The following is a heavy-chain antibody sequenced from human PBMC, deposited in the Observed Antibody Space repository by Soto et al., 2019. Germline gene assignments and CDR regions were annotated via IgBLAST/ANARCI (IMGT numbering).Heavy chain of an antibody. Sequence: PGESLKISCKGSGYSFTSYWISWVRQMPGKGLEWMGRIDPSDSYTNYSPSFQGHVTISADKSISTAYLQWSSLKASDTAMYYCARQQEVITYYYYGMDVWGQGTTVTVSS. D-gene: IGHD3-16*02. CDR3: ARQQEVITYYYYGMDV. CDR1: GYSFTSYW. V-gene: IGHV5-10-1*01. CDR2: IDPSDSYT. J-gene: IGHJ6*02.